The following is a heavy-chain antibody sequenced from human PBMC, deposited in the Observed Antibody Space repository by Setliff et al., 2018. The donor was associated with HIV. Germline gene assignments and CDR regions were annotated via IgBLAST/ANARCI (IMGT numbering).Heavy chain of an antibody. CDR1: GYTFNNFY. CDR2: VNPSGGST. CDR3: ARGPAWVGGSYHFDH. Sequence: ASVKVSCKASGYTFNNFYLHWVRLAPGQGLEWMGMVNPSGGSTVYAQKFQGRVTMTRNTSRSTAYMELSSLRSEDTAVYYCARGPAWVGGSYHFDHWGRGTLVTVSS. J-gene: IGHJ4*02. V-gene: IGHV1-46*02. D-gene: IGHD1-26*01.